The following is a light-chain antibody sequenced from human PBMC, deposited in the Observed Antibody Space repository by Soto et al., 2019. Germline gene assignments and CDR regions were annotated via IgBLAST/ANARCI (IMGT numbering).Light chain of an antibody. J-gene: IGLJ1*01. V-gene: IGLV2-14*03. CDR3: SSYTSSSTLV. Sequence: QSALTQPASVSGSPGQSITISCTGTSRDVGGYNYVSWYQHHPGKAPKLMIYDVSNRPSGVSNRLSGSKSGNTASLTISGLQAEDEADYYCSSYTSSSTLVFGTGTKLTVL. CDR1: SRDVGGYNY. CDR2: DVS.